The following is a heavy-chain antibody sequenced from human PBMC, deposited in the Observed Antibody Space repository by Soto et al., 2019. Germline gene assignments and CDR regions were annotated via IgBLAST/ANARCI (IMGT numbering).Heavy chain of an antibody. J-gene: IGHJ4*02. D-gene: IGHD3-10*01. CDR1: GFTFSSST. CDR2: ISSSSSYI. CDR3: ARHLGEVSAI. V-gene: IGHV3-21*01. Sequence: PGGSLRLSCVASGFTFSSSTMSWVRQAPGKGLEWVSAISSSSSYIYYADSLKGRFSISRDNAKNSLYLQMHSLRAEDTALYYCARHLGEVSAIWGQGDLVTVSS.